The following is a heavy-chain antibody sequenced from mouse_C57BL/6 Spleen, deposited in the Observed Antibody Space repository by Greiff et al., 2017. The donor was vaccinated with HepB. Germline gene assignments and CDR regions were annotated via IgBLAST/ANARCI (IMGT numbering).Heavy chain of an antibody. CDR3: ARAPSIMASDAWFAY. V-gene: IGHV1-4*01. J-gene: IGHJ3*01. CDR2: INPSSGYT. Sequence: QVQLKESGAELARPGASVKMSCKASGYTFTSYTMHWVKQRPGQGLEWIGYINPSSGYTKYNQKFKDKATLTADKSSSTAYMQLSSLTSEDSAVYYCARAPSIMASDAWFAYWGQGTLVTVSA. D-gene: IGHD2-3*01. CDR1: GYTFTSYT.